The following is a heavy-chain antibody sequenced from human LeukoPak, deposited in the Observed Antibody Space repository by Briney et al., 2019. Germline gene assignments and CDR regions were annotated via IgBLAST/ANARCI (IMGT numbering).Heavy chain of an antibody. J-gene: IGHJ5*02. Sequence: GASVKVSCKASGYTFTGYYMHWVREAPGQGLEWMGWINPNSGGTNYAHKFQGRVTMTRDTSISTAYMELSRLRSDDTAVYYCARVGHLVGLYSSSFGWFDPWGQGTLVTVSS. CDR3: ARVGHLVGLYSSSFGWFDP. CDR1: GYTFTGYY. D-gene: IGHD6-13*01. V-gene: IGHV1-2*02. CDR2: INPNSGGT.